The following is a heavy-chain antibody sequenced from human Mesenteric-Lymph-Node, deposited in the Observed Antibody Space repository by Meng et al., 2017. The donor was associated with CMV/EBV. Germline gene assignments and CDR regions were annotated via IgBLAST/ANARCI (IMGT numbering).Heavy chain of an antibody. CDR1: GASISRYY. Sequence: ESLKISCTVSGASISRYYWSWLRQPPGKGLEWIGHIYDSGSTNYHPSLKSPVTISVDTSKNSFALNLNSVTAADTAVYYCARRLGISAPFDYWGRGTLVTVSS. CDR2: IYDSGST. V-gene: IGHV4-59*01. CDR3: ARRLGISAPFDY. D-gene: IGHD6-13*01. J-gene: IGHJ4*02.